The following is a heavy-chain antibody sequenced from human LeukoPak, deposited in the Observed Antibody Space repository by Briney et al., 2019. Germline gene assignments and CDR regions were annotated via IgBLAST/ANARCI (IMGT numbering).Heavy chain of an antibody. CDR1: GDSVSSNSAA. V-gene: IGHV6-1*01. D-gene: IGHD3-10*01. CDR3: ARVPLLWFGETNLYYYYGMDV. J-gene: IGHJ6*02. CDR2: TYYRSKWYN. Sequence: SQTLSLTCAISGDSVSSNSAAWTWIRQSPSRGLEWLGRTYYRSKWYNDYAVSVKSRITINPDTSKNQFSLQLNSVTPEDTAVYYCARVPLLWFGETNLYYYYGMDVWGQGTTVTVSS.